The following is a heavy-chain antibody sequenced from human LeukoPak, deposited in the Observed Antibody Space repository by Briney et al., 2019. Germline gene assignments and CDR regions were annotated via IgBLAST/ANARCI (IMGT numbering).Heavy chain of an antibody. CDR3: AGHHPRNTVDF. D-gene: IGHD2-8*02. V-gene: IGHV4-59*08. J-gene: IGHJ4*02. Sequence: SETLSLTCTVSGGSISIYYWSWIRQPPGKGLEWIAYISDIGSINYNPSLKSRVTISLDTSKNQFSLKLSSVTAADTAVYYCAGHHPRNTVDFWGQGTLVTVSS. CDR1: GGSISIYY. CDR2: ISDIGSI.